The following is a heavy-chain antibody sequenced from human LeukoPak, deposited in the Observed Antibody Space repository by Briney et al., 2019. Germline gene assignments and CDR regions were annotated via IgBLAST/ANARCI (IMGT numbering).Heavy chain of an antibody. CDR3: ARDPMGHNWFDP. CDR2: IYYSGST. V-gene: IGHV4-30-4*07. Sequence: SETLSLTCAVSGGSISSGGYSWSWIRQPPGKVLEWIGYIYYSGSTYYNPSLKSRVTISVDTSKNQFSLKLSSVTAADTAVYYCARDPMGHNWFDPWGQGTLVTVSS. J-gene: IGHJ5*02. CDR1: GGSISSGGYS. D-gene: IGHD1-26*01.